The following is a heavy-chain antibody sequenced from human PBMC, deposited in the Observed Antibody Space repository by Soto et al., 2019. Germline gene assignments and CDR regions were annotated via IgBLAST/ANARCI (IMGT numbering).Heavy chain of an antibody. V-gene: IGHV3-7*01. J-gene: IGHJ4*02. CDR2: IKPDGSEK. CDR1: GFSFSNYW. D-gene: IGHD1-26*01. CDR3: VRGVGYVDYTNHEF. Sequence: EVQLVESGGGLVQPGGSLRLSCAASGFSFSNYWMSWVRQAPGKGLEWVANIKPDGSEKYYVDSVKGRFSIARDNAKNSLFLQMNSLRAEDTAMYYCVRGVGYVDYTNHEFWGQGTLVTVSS.